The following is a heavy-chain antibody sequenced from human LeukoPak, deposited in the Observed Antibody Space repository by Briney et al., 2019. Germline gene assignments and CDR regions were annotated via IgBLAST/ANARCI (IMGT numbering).Heavy chain of an antibody. V-gene: IGHV3-15*07. D-gene: IGHD3-22*01. CDR3: TTDLLGYYDSSGYYSIDY. J-gene: IGHJ4*02. Sequence: GGSLRLSCAVSGLTVSNVWMNWVRQTAERGLEWVGLIKSKIDGGTTDYAAPVKGRFTISRDDSKNTLYLQMNSLKTEDTAVYYCTTDLLGYYDSSGYYSIDYWGQGTLVTVSS. CDR2: IKSKIDGGTT. CDR1: GLTVSNVW.